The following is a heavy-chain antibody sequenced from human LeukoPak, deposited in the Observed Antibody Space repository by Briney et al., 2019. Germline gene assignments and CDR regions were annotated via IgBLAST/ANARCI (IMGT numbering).Heavy chain of an antibody. D-gene: IGHD5-18*01. Sequence: ASVKVSCKASGYTFTGYYMHWVRQAPGQGLEWMGWINPNSGGTNYAQKFQGRVTMTRDASISTAYMELSRLRSDDTAVYYCARVGLGYSYGRFDPWGQGTLVTVSS. CDR1: GYTFTGYY. J-gene: IGHJ5*02. CDR2: INPNSGGT. CDR3: ARVGLGYSYGRFDP. V-gene: IGHV1-2*02.